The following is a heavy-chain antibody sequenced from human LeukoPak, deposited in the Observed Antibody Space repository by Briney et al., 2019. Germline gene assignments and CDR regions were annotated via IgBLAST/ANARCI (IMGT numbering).Heavy chain of an antibody. D-gene: IGHD2-15*01. J-gene: IGHJ3*02. V-gene: IGHV3-21*01. CDR2: ISSSSDYI. CDR3: VREGCRGHSCYVTLGDAFDI. Sequence: GGSLRLSCAASGFTFSDYSVNWVRQAPGKGLEWVSYISSSSDYIYYADSVKGRFTISRDNARNSLYLQMNSLRAEDAALYYCVREGCRGHSCYVTLGDAFDIWGQGTLVTVSS. CDR1: GFTFSDYS.